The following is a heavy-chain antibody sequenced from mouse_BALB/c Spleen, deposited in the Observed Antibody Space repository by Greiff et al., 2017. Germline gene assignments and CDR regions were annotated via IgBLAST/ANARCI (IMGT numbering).Heavy chain of an antibody. CDR1: GYTFTSYV. J-gene: IGHJ3*01. V-gene: IGHV1-14*01. Sequence: EVQLQQSGPELVKPGASVTMSCKASGYTFTSYVMHWVKQKPGQGLEWIGYINPYNDGTKYNEKFKGKATLTSEKSSSTAYMELSRLTSEDSAVYYCGREGGGAWFADWGEGTLVTVSA. CDR3: GREGGGAWFAD. CDR2: INPYNDGT.